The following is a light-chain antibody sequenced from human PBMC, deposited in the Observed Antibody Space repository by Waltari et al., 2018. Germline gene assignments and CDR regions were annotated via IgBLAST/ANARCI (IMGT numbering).Light chain of an antibody. Sequence: PGERVTLSCRASQSVSSSYLPWYQQKSGHAPRLLIYGASTRATGIQARFSGSGSGTDFTLTISSLQPEDFAVYYCQQDYNLRWTFGQGTKVEIK. CDR3: QQDYNLRWT. V-gene: IGKV3D-7*01. CDR2: GAS. J-gene: IGKJ1*01. CDR1: QSVSSSY.